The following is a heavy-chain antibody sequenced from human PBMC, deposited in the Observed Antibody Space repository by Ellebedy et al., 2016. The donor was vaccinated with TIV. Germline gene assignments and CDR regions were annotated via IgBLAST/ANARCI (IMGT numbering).Heavy chain of an antibody. CDR2: ISYDGTTK. CDR1: GFTFSSYP. CDR3: AKEVLAV. D-gene: IGHD6-19*01. Sequence: PGGSLRLSCTVSGFTFSSYPIHWVRLAPGKGLEWVTLISYDGTTKYNADSVKGRFTISRDNSKNTVYLQMNSLRAEDTAIYYCAKEVLAVWGQGTLVTVSS. J-gene: IGHJ4*02. V-gene: IGHV3-30-3*01.